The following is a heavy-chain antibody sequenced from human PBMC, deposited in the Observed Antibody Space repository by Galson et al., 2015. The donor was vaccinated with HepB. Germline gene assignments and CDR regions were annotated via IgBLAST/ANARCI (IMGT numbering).Heavy chain of an antibody. V-gene: IGHV3-48*01. Sequence: SLRLSCAASGFTFSSYSMNWVRQAPGKGLEWVSYISSSSSTIYYADSVKGRFTVSRDNAKNSLYLQMNSLRAEDTAVYYCAREGVPAAMNYYYYGMDVWGQGTTVTVSS. D-gene: IGHD2-2*01. CDR2: ISSSSSTI. CDR3: AREGVPAAMNYYYYGMDV. J-gene: IGHJ6*02. CDR1: GFTFSSYS.